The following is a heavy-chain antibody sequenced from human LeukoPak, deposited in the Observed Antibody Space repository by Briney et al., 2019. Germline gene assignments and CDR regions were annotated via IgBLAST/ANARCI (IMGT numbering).Heavy chain of an antibody. D-gene: IGHD3-22*01. CDR2: INHSGST. J-gene: IGHJ4*02. CDR3: ARAYYDSSGYYDY. CDR1: GGSFTGYY. V-gene: IGHV4-34*01. Sequence: PSETLSLTCALYGGSFTGYYWRWIRQPPGKGLEWIGEINHSGSTKYNPSLKSRVTISVDTSTKQFFLRLTSVTAADTAVYYCARAYYDSSGYYDYWGQGTLVTVSS.